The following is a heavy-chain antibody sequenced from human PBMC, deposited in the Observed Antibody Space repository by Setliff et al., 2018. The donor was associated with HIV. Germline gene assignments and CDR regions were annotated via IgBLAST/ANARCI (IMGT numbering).Heavy chain of an antibody. Sequence: ASVKVSCKASGYSSTSYGIAWVRQAPGQGLEWMGWISAYNGNTNYEQKLQGRVIMTTDTSTSTVYMEMGSLRSDDTAVYYCARVLGVVPAATRPVVWFDPWGQGTLVTVSS. CDR1: GYSSTSYG. CDR2: ISAYNGNT. V-gene: IGHV1-18*01. CDR3: ARVLGVVPAATRPVVWFDP. D-gene: IGHD2-2*01. J-gene: IGHJ5*02.